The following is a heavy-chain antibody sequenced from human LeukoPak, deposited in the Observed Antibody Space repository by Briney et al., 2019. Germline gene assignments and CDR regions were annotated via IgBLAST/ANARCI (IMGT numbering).Heavy chain of an antibody. CDR1: GFSFSRYA. CDR2: ISSSGDRT. J-gene: IGHJ4*02. V-gene: IGHV3-23*01. D-gene: IGHD2-8*01. CDR3: ARDQDVVLMLYDS. Sequence: PGGSLRLSCAASGFSFSRYAMSWVRQAPGKGLEWVSAISSSGDRTYNADSVKGRFTIFRDNSKNTLYVQMNSLRVEDTAVYYCARDQDVVLMLYDSWGPGTLVTVSS.